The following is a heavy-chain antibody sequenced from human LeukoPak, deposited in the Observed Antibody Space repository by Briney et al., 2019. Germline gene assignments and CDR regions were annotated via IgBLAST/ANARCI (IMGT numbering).Heavy chain of an antibody. D-gene: IGHD2-2*02. CDR1: GFTFGSYA. CDR3: ARVGYCSSTSCYTTQYYYYGMDV. Sequence: GGSLRLSCAASGFTFGSYAMSWVRQAPGKGLEWVAVISYDGSNKYYADSVKGRFTISRDNSKNTLYLQMNSLRAEDTAVYYCARVGYCSSTSCYTTQYYYYGMDVWGQGTTVTVSS. V-gene: IGHV3-30-3*01. J-gene: IGHJ6*02. CDR2: ISYDGSNK.